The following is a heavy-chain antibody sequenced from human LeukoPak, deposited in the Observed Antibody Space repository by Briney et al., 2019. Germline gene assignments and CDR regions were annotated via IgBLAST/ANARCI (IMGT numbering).Heavy chain of an antibody. J-gene: IGHJ4*02. V-gene: IGHV3-23*01. Sequence: GGSLRLSCAASGFTFSSYWMHWVRQGPGKGLEWVSAISGSGGSTYYADSVKGRFTISRDNSKNTLYLQMNSLRAEDTAVYYCAKDSGSYQLDYWGQGTLVTVSS. CDR3: AKDSGSYQLDY. D-gene: IGHD1-26*01. CDR1: GFTFSSYW. CDR2: ISGSGGST.